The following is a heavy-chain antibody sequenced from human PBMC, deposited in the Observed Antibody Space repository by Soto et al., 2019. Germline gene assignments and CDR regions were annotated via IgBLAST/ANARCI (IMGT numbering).Heavy chain of an antibody. V-gene: IGHV4-61*01. Sequence: SDTMYLSSTVSGGCVTSGNDDWSWIRKPPGKGLEWIGHIYYSGSTNYNPSLKSRVTISVDASKNQFSLKLSSVTAADTAIYYCARGPVVTPFVDYWGQGTLVTGSS. CDR3: ARGPVVTPFVDY. CDR1: GGCVTSGNDD. J-gene: IGHJ4*02. D-gene: IGHD2-21*02. CDR2: IYYSGST.